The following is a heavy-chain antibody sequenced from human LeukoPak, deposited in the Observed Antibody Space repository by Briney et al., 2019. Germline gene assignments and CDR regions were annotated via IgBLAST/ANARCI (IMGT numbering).Heavy chain of an antibody. Sequence: PGRSLRLFCTTSGFIFGDSALNWFRQAPGEGLAWLGFIRSKAYGVTTEYAGSVNCRFNISRDDSKGIAFLQMNSLKAEYTAVYFCTRGAPVADWGQGTLVNVSS. J-gene: IGHJ4*02. CDR2: IRSKAYGVTT. CDR3: TRGAPVAD. V-gene: IGHV3-49*03. CDR1: GFIFGDSA.